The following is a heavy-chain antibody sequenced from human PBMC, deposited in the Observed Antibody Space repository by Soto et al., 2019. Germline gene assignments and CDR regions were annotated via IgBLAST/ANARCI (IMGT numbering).Heavy chain of an antibody. D-gene: IGHD3-16*02. CDR1: GFTVSSNY. CDR2: IYSGGST. Sequence: EVQLVESGGGLVQPGGSLRLSCAASGFTVSSNYMSWVRQAPGKGLEWVSVIYSGGSTYYADSVKGRFTISRDNSKNTPYLQMNSLRAEDTAVYYCARGASYIWGSYRYNDYYYMDVWGKGTTVTVSS. V-gene: IGHV3-66*01. CDR3: ARGASYIWGSYRYNDYYYMDV. J-gene: IGHJ6*03.